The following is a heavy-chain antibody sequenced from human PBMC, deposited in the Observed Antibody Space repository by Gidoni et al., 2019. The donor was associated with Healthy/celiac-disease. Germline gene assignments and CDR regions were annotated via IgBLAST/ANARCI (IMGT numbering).Heavy chain of an antibody. V-gene: IGHV4-59*01. J-gene: IGHJ6*02. CDR3: ARPYDFWSGFSLPYYYGMDV. CDR2: LYYIGST. Sequence: QVQLQESGPGLVKPSETLSLTCTVAGGSSSSYYWSWIRQPPGKGLEWIGSLYYIGSTNYNPSLKSRVTISVDTSTTQFSLKLSSVTAADTAVYYCARPYDFWSGFSLPYYYGMDVWGQGTTVTVSS. D-gene: IGHD3-3*01. CDR1: GGSSSSYY.